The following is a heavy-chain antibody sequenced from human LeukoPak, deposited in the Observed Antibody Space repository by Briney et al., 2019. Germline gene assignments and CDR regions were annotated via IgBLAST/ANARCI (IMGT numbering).Heavy chain of an antibody. CDR3: ARDVWGAVASDFWFDP. V-gene: IGHV1-2*02. CDR1: GYTFTGYY. Sequence: ASVKVSCKASGYTFTGYYMHWVRQAPGQGLEWMGWTNPNSGGTNYAQKFQGRVTMTRDTSISTAYMELSRLRSDDTAVYYCARDVWGAVASDFWFDPWGQGTLVTVSS. J-gene: IGHJ5*02. D-gene: IGHD6-19*01. CDR2: TNPNSGGT.